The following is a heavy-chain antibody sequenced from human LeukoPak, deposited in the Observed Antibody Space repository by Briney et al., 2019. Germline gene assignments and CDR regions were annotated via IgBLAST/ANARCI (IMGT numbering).Heavy chain of an antibody. V-gene: IGHV3-21*01. CDR1: GFTFSSYS. J-gene: IGHJ4*02. CDR2: ISSSSSYI. Sequence: GGSLRLSCAASGFTFSSYSMNWVRQAPGKGPEWVSSISSSSSYIYYADSVKGRFTISRDNAKNSLYLQMNSLRAEDTAVYYCARDQRDYYDSSGYYSPSFVGPVSTPLDYWGQGTLVTVSS. D-gene: IGHD3-22*01. CDR3: ARDQRDYYDSSGYYSPSFVGPVSTPLDY.